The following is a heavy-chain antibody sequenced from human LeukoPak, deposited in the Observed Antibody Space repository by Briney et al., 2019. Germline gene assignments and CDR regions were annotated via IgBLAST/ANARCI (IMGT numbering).Heavy chain of an antibody. V-gene: IGHV4-59*01. CDR2: IYYSGST. CDR3: ARLTHYDFWSGYYYYGMDD. D-gene: IGHD3-3*01. J-gene: IGHJ6*02. Sequence: SETLSLTCTVSGGSISSYYWSWIRQPPGKGLEWIGYIYYSGSTNYNPSLKSRVTISVDTSKNQFSLKLSSVTAADTAVYYCARLTHYDFWSGYYYYGMDDWGQGTTVTVSS. CDR1: GGSISSYY.